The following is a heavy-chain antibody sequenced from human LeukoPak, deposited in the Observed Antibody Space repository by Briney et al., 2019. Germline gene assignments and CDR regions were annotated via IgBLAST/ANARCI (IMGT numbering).Heavy chain of an antibody. CDR1: GFTVSSSF. V-gene: IGHV3-53*01. CDR3: ARGIPMAGTVLGF. J-gene: IGHJ4*02. Sequence: GGSLRLSCAASGFTVSSSFMSWVRQAPGKGLEWVSVINSGGSTYYADSVKGRFTISRDNSKNTLYLQMNSLRAEDTAVYYCARGIPMAGTVLGFWGQGTLVTVSS. D-gene: IGHD6-19*01. CDR2: INSGGST.